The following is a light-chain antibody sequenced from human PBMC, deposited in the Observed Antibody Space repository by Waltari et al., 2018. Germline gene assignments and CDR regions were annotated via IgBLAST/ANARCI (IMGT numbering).Light chain of an antibody. J-gene: IGKJ4*01. CDR3: QQYLTYPLT. CDR2: RAS. Sequence: DIQMTQSPSTLSASVGDRVTITCRASSAINMWLAWYQQKPGGAPNRLIHRASTLHTGVPSRFSGSGSGTEFTLTIASLQPDDFTTYFCQQYLTYPLTFGGGTRVEMK. V-gene: IGKV1-5*03. CDR1: SAINMW.